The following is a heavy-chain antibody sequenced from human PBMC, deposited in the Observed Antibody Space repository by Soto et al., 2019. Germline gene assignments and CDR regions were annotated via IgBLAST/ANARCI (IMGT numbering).Heavy chain of an antibody. V-gene: IGHV4-39*01. Sequence: SETLSLTCTVSGGSISSSSYYWGWIRQPPGKGLEWIGSIYYSGSTYYNPSLKSRVTISVDTSKNQFSLKLSSVTAADTAVYYCARSKNDILTGFWVYYYGMDVWCQGTTVTVSS. J-gene: IGHJ6*02. CDR1: GGSISSSSYY. CDR3: ARSKNDILTGFWVYYYGMDV. D-gene: IGHD3-9*01. CDR2: IYYSGST.